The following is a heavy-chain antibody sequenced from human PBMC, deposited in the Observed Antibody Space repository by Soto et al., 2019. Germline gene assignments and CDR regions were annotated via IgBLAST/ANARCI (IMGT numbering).Heavy chain of an antibody. CDR3: ARVEDIADEGSNWSDP. J-gene: IGHJ5*02. CDR1: CCSISIGGYY. V-gene: IGHV4-31*03. CDR2: IYYSGST. D-gene: IGHD6-13*01. Sequence: QVQLQESGPGLVKPSQTLSLTCTVSCCSISIGGYYWSWIRQHPGKGLEWLGYIYYSGSTYYNPSLKIRVTLSVDSSKKQSSLKLSSVTAAETAVYDCARVEDIADEGSNWSDPWGQGPLVTVSS.